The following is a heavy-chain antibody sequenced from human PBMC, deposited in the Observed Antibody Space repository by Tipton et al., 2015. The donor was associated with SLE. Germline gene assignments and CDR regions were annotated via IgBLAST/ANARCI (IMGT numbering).Heavy chain of an antibody. Sequence: TLSLTCTVSGDSISNYWNWIRQPPGKGLEWIGYIYYSGGTNYNPSLKSRVTMSVDTSKNQFSLKLSSVTAADTAVYYCARVKNYDFWSGWAAFDIWGQGTMVTVSS. V-gene: IGHV4-59*08. J-gene: IGHJ3*02. CDR1: GDSISNY. CDR2: IYYSGGT. D-gene: IGHD3-3*01. CDR3: ARVKNYDFWSGWAAFDI.